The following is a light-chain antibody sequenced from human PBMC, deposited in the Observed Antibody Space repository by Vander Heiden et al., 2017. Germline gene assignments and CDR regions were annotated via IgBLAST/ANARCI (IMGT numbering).Light chain of an antibody. J-gene: IGLJ2*01. CDR3: VLYMNSGIV. CDR1: TGSVSTSYY. CDR2: NTN. Sequence: QPVSPQASSFSVHPGGTVTLTCGLSTGSVSTSYYPSWYQQTPGQAPRTLVYNTNTRSSGVPDRFSGSILGNKAALTITGAQADDESEYYCVLYMNSGIVFGGGTKLTVL. V-gene: IGLV8-61*01.